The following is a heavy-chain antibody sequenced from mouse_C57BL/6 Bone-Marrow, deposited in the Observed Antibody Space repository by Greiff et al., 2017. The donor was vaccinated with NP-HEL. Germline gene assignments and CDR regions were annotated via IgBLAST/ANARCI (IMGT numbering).Heavy chain of an antibody. J-gene: IGHJ1*03. V-gene: IGHV1-15*01. CDR3: TNITTVVDWYFDV. D-gene: IGHD1-1*01. CDR1: GYTFTDYE. Sequence: QVQLQQSGAELVRPGASVTLSCKASGYTFTDYEMHWVKQTPVHGLEWIGAIDPETGGTAYNQKFKGKAILTADKSSSTAYMELRSLTSEDSAVYYCTNITTVVDWYFDVWGTGTTVTVSS. CDR2: IDPETGGT.